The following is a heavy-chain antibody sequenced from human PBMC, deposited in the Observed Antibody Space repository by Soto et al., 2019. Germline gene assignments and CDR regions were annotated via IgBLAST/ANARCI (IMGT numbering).Heavy chain of an antibody. CDR2: IGAYNGDT. D-gene: IGHD6-6*01. CDR3: ARVRQLVGYFYYYMDV. CDR1: GYTFTNYG. V-gene: IGHV1-18*01. J-gene: IGHJ6*03. Sequence: QVPLLQSGAEVRKPGASVKVSCKASGYTFTNYGITWVRQAPXQGLEWMGGIGAYNGDTHYTQRLQGRVTMTTDTSTSTAYMELRGLRSDDTAIYYXARVRQLVGYFYYYMDVWGKGTTVTVSS.